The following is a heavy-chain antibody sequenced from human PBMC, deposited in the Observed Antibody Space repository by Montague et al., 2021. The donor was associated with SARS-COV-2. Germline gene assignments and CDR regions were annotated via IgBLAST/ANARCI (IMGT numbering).Heavy chain of an antibody. D-gene: IGHD3-10*01. Sequence: SETLSLTCAVHGGSFSTYSWNWICQPPGKGLEWIGEIHHGGSTNYNPSLKSRVTISADTSKNQFSLKLTSVAAADTAVYYCARLGDGVVPSPILGVGPYYSYYYMDVWGKGTPVTVSS. J-gene: IGHJ6*03. CDR3: ARLGDGVVPSPILGVGPYYSYYYMDV. CDR1: GGSFSTYS. V-gene: IGHV4-34*01. CDR2: IHHGGST.